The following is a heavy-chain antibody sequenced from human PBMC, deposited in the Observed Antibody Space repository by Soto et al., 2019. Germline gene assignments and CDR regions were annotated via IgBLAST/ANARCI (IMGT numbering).Heavy chain of an antibody. CDR1: GFTFSSYN. Sequence: EVQLVESGGGLVQPGGSLRLSCAASGFTFSSYNMNWVRQAPGKGLEWISDISLSSSTIFYADSVKGRFTISRDNAKNSLYLQMNRLRAEDTAVYYCARDSRNYYYMDVWGKGTTVTVSS. CDR3: ARDSRNYYYMDV. V-gene: IGHV3-48*01. J-gene: IGHJ6*03. CDR2: ISLSSSTI.